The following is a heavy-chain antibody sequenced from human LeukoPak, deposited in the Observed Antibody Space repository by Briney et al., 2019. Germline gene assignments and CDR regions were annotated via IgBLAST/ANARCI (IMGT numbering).Heavy chain of an antibody. D-gene: IGHD1-26*01. CDR2: INPGDSET. CDR1: GYSFSSHW. V-gene: IGHV5-51*01. CDR3: ARPREGNYYGMDV. J-gene: IGHJ6*02. Sequence: GESLKISCKGSGYSFSSHWIVWVRQMPGKGLEWMGIINPGDSETRYSPAFQGQVTISADKSISTAYLQWSSLKASDTAMYYCARPREGNYYGMDVWGQGTTVTVSS.